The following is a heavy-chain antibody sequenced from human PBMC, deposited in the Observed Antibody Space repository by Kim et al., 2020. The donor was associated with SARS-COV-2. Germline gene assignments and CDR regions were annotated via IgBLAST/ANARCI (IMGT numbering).Heavy chain of an antibody. D-gene: IGHD6-6*01. Sequence: AQKFQGRVTMTRDTSISTAYMELSRLRSDDTAVYYCARAYSSSPNWYFDLWGRGTLVTVSS. J-gene: IGHJ2*01. V-gene: IGHV1-2*02. CDR3: ARAYSSSPNWYFDL.